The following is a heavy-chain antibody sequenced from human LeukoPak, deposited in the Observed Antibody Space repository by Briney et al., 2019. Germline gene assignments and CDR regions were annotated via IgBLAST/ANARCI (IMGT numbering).Heavy chain of an antibody. CDR2: IYPGDSDT. CDR3: ARHSGWVVRGVIPTLYMDV. D-gene: IGHD3-10*01. J-gene: IGHJ6*03. CDR1: GYSFTSYW. Sequence: GESLKISCKGSGYSFTSYWIGWVRQMPGKGLEWMGIIYPGDSDTRYSPSFQGQVTISADKSISTAYLQWSSPKASDTAMYYCARHSGWVVRGVIPTLYMDVWGKGTTVTVSS. V-gene: IGHV5-51*01.